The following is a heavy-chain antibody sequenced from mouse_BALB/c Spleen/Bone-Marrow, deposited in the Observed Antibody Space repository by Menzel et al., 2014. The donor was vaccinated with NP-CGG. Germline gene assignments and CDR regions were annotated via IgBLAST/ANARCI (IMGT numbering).Heavy chain of an antibody. V-gene: IGHV1-7*01. CDR1: GYSFTNYW. Sequence: VQLQQSGAELAKPGASVKMSCKASGYSFTNYWMHWVKQRSGQGLEWIGYISPSTGYSEYNQKFKDKATLTADKSSNIAYMQLSSLTSEDSAVYYCARYGNYPLFAYWGQGTLVTVSA. CDR3: ARYGNYPLFAY. CDR2: ISPSTGYS. J-gene: IGHJ3*01. D-gene: IGHD2-1*01.